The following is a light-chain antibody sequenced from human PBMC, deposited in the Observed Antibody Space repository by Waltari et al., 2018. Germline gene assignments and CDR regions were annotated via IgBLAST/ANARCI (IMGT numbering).Light chain of an antibody. V-gene: IGKV3-11*01. J-gene: IGKJ2*01. Sequence: EIVLTQSPATLSLSPGERATLSCRASQTVRSYLDWYHQKPGQAPRLLIFDASSRAPGIPSKFSGSGSGTDFTLTVSNLEPEDFAVYYCQQRSNWPYTFGQGTRVEIK. CDR3: QQRSNWPYT. CDR1: QTVRSY. CDR2: DAS.